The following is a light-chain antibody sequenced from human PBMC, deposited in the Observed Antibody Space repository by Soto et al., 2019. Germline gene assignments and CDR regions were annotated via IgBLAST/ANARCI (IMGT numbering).Light chain of an antibody. CDR1: QSVSSL. Sequence: EVVMTQSPATLSVSPGERATLSCRASQSVSSLLAWYQQKPGQAPRLLIYGASTRATGIPDRFSASGSGTEFALTISSLQSEDFAVYYCQQYNNWPLTFGGGTKVEIK. CDR3: QQYNNWPLT. J-gene: IGKJ4*01. CDR2: GAS. V-gene: IGKV3-15*01.